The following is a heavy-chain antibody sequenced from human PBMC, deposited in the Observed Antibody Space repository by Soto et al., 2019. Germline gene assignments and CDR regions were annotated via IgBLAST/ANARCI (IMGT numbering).Heavy chain of an antibody. CDR3: ARGGGGYRYTHSIARSIRNPTYFDY. CDR2: INHSGST. V-gene: IGHV4-34*01. J-gene: IGHJ4*02. Sequence: QVQLQQWGAGLLKPSETLSLTCAVYGGSFSGYYWSWIRQPPGKGLEWIGEINHSGSTNYNPSLKSRVTLSVDTSKNQFSQKLSSVNAADTAVYYCARGGGGYRYTHSIARSIRNPTYFDYWGQGTLITVSS. D-gene: IGHD3-16*02. CDR1: GGSFSGYY.